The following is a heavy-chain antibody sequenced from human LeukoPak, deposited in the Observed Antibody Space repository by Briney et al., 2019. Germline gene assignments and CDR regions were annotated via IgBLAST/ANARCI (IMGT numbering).Heavy chain of an antibody. D-gene: IGHD6-13*01. CDR3: ARDTIDSSSWFDWFDP. Sequence: SVKVSCKASGGTFSSYAISWVRQAPGQGHEWMGGIIPIFGTANYAQKFQGRVTITTDESTSTAYMELSSLRSEDTAVYYCARDTIDSSSWFDWFDPWGQGTLVTVSS. V-gene: IGHV1-69*05. CDR2: IIPIFGTA. J-gene: IGHJ5*02. CDR1: GGTFSSYA.